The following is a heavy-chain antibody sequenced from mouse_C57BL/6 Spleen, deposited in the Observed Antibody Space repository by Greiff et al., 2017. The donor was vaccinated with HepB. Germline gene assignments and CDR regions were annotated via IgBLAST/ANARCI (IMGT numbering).Heavy chain of an antibody. J-gene: IGHJ4*01. CDR1: GYTFTSYW. CDR3: ARARGKYAMDY. Sequence: VQLQQPGAELVMPGASVKLSCKASGYTFTSYWMHWVKQRPGQGLEWIGEIDPSDSYTNYNQKFKGKSTLTVDKSSSTAYMQLSSLTSEDSAVYYCARARGKYAMDYWGQGTSVTVSS. V-gene: IGHV1-69*01. CDR2: IDPSDSYT.